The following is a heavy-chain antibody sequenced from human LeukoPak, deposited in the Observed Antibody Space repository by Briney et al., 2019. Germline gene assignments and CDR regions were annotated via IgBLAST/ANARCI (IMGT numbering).Heavy chain of an antibody. CDR3: AKDPSAAFWSGYYRSPYFDY. CDR1: GFTFSSYG. D-gene: IGHD3-3*01. Sequence: GGSLRLSCAASGFTFSSYGMHWVRQAPGKGLEWVAFIRYDGSNKYYADSVKGRFTISRDNSKNTLYLQMNSLRAEDTAVYYCAKDPSAAFWSGYYRSPYFDYWGQGTLVTVSS. J-gene: IGHJ4*02. V-gene: IGHV3-30*02. CDR2: IRYDGSNK.